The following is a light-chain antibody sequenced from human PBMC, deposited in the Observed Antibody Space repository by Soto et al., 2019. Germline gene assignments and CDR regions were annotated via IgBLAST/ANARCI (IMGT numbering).Light chain of an antibody. CDR3: ELYNSYSQA. V-gene: IGKV1-5*03. CDR2: KAS. Sequence: VQVTRSTSTLRASVGDRVTVTCRASQSISTWLAWYQQEPGKASKLLIHKASSLQSGVPSRFSGSGSGTDFTLTITSLNPDDFATHYCELYNSYSQAFGQGTKVDIK. CDR1: QSISTW. J-gene: IGKJ1*01.